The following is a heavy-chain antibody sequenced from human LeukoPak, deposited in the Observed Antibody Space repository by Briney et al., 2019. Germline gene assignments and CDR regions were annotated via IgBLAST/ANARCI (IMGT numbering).Heavy chain of an antibody. D-gene: IGHD2-2*01. CDR1: GYSFSTYW. CDR3: ARELSSSVDY. CDR2: IYPGDSDT. Sequence: GESLKISCKGSGYSFSTYWIGWVRQMPGKGLEWMGSIYPGDSDTRYSPSLQGQVTISADKSISTAYLQWSSLKASDTAMYYCARELSSSVDYWGQGTLVTVSS. V-gene: IGHV5-51*01. J-gene: IGHJ4*02.